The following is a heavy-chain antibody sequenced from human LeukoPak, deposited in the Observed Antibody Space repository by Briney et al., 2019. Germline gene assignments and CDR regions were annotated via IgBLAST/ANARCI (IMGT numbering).Heavy chain of an antibody. CDR1: GGTFSSYA. CDR2: IIPIFGIA. CDR3: AFGTAYYDSSGYYHPFDY. J-gene: IGHJ4*02. V-gene: IGHV1-69*04. D-gene: IGHD3-22*01. Sequence: SVKVSCKASGGTFSSYAISWVRQAPGQGLEWMGRIIPIFGIANYAQKFQGRVTITADKPTSTAYMELSSLRSEDTAVYYCAFGTAYYDSSGYYHPFDYWGQGTLVTVSS.